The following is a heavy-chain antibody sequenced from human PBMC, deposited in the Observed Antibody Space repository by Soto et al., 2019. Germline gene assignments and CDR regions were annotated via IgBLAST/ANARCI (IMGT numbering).Heavy chain of an antibody. CDR1: GGSISSYY. Sequence: PSETLSLTCTVSGGSISSYYWSWIRQPPGKGLEWIGYIYYSGSTNYNPSLKSRVTISVDTSKNQFSLKLSSVTAADTAVYYCARAGYSGYDDGAFDIWGQGTMVTVSS. D-gene: IGHD5-12*01. CDR3: ARAGYSGYDDGAFDI. J-gene: IGHJ3*02. CDR2: IYYSGST. V-gene: IGHV4-59*01.